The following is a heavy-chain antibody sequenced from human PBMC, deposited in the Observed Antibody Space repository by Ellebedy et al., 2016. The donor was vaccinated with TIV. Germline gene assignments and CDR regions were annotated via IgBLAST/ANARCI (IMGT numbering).Heavy chain of an antibody. CDR2: IYYSCHT. D-gene: IGHD3-9*01. V-gene: IGHV4-39*01. Sequence: MPSETLSLTCTVSGGSISSSGYYWGWIRPHPGKGLEWFGTIYYSCHTYYNPSLKSRVTLSVDTSKNQFSLKLNAVTPSDKAVYYCPSQMRYFDCWGQGTLVTVSS. CDR1: GGSISSSGYY. J-gene: IGHJ4*02. CDR3: PSQMRYFDC.